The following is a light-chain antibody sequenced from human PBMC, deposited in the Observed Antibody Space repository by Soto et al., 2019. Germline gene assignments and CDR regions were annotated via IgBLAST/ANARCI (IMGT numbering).Light chain of an antibody. V-gene: IGKV1-9*01. J-gene: IGKJ4*01. CDR3: QQLNSYPLT. CDR2: AAS. CDR1: QDISSY. Sequence: DIQLTQSPSFLSASVGDRVTITCRASQDISSYLAWYQQKPGTAPKLLIYAASTLQSGVPSRFSGSGSGTEFTLTISSLQPEDFATYYCQQLNSYPLTFGGGTKVEIK.